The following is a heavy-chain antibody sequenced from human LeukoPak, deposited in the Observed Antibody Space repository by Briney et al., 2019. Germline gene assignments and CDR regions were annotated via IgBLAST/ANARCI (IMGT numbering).Heavy chain of an antibody. CDR1: GGSFSGYY. V-gene: IGHV4-34*01. J-gene: IGHJ4*02. Sequence: PSETLSLTCAVYGGSFSGYYWSWIRQPPGKGVEWIGEINHSGSTNYNPSLKSRVTISVDTSKNQFSLKLSSVTAADTAVYYCARLDKQLWLIAYWGQGTLVTVSS. CDR2: INHSGST. D-gene: IGHD5-18*01. CDR3: ARLDKQLWLIAY.